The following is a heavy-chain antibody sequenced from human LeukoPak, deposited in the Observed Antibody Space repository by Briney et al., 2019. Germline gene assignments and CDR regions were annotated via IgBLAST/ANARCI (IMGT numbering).Heavy chain of an antibody. CDR3: ARGTVVPAAIDF. V-gene: IGHV3-30*04. J-gene: IGHJ4*02. Sequence: GGSLRLFCAASGFTFSSYAMHWVRQAPGKGLEWVAVISYDGSNKYYADSVKGRFTISRDNSKNTLYLQMNSLRAEDTAVYYCARGTVVPAAIDFWGQGTLVTVSS. CDR1: GFTFSSYA. D-gene: IGHD2-2*01. CDR2: ISYDGSNK.